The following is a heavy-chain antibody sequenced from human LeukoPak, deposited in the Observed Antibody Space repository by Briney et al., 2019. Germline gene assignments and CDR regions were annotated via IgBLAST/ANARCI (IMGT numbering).Heavy chain of an antibody. CDR2: ISGSGGGK. V-gene: IGHV3-23*01. CDR1: GFTFSSYS. D-gene: IGHD1-26*01. J-gene: IGHJ4*02. CDR3: AKVEWELRYFDY. Sequence: GGSLRLSCAASGFTFSSYSMTWVRQAPGKGLEWVAAISGSGGGKYYVDSVKGGFTISRDNSKNTLYLQMNSLRAEDTAVYYCAKVEWELRYFDYWGQGTLVTVSS.